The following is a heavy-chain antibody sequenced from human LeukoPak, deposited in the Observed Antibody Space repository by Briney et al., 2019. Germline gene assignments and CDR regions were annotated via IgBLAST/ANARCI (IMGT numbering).Heavy chain of an antibody. D-gene: IGHD6-13*01. J-gene: IGHJ4*02. V-gene: IGHV3-30-3*01. CDR2: ISYDGSNK. CDR3: ARLGSSSWYGYFDY. Sequence: GRSLRLSCAASGFTFSSYAMHWVRQAPGKGLEWVAVISYDGSNKYYADSVKGRFTISRDNSKNTLYLQMNSLRAEDTAVYYCARLGSSSWYGYFDYWGQGTLVTVSS. CDR1: GFTFSSYA.